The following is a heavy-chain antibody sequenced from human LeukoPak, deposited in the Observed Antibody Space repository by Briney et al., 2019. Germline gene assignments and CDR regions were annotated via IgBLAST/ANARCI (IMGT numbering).Heavy chain of an antibody. J-gene: IGHJ4*02. D-gene: IGHD3-10*01. CDR2: IIPLFQMA. CDR1: GGSFSNNA. V-gene: IGHV1-69*13. Sequence: GASVKVSCKSSGGSFSNNAINWVRQAPGQGLEWMGGIIPLFQMANYAQSFQGRVTITADESTSTAYMELSSLKSEDTAVYYCATDVLLWFGESTKSDYWGQGTLVTVSS. CDR3: ATDVLLWFGESTKSDY.